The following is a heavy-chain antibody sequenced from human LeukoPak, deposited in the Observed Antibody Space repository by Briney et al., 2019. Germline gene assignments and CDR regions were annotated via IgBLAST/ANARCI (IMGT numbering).Heavy chain of an antibody. J-gene: IGHJ4*02. D-gene: IGHD3-22*01. CDR2: IQQDGSAK. CDR1: GFTFSTSW. V-gene: IGHV3-7*01. Sequence: GGSLRLSCAASGFTFSTSWMSWVRQAPGKGLEWVANIQQDGSAKYYVDSVKGRFTISRDNAKNSLYLQMNSLRAEDTAVYYCARFSLYDNSGYYSWLFDFWGQGTLVAVSS. CDR3: ARFSLYDNSGYYSWLFDF.